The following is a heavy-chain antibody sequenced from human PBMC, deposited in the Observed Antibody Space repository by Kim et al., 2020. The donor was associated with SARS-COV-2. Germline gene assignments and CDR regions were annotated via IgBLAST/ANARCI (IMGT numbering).Heavy chain of an antibody. J-gene: IGHJ2*01. D-gene: IGHD3-3*01. Sequence: GGSLRLSCAASGFTFSSYAMHWVRQAPGTGLEWVALISYDGNNKYYADSVKGRITISRDNSNNMMYLQMNNLRVEDTAVYYCARDGGPNFWSGFPSWDLDLWGRGSQVTVSS. V-gene: IGHV3-30-3*01. CDR2: ISYDGNNK. CDR1: GFTFSSYA. CDR3: ARDGGPNFWSGFPSWDLDL.